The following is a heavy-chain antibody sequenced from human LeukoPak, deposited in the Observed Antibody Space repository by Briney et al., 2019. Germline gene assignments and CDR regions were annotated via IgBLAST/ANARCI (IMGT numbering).Heavy chain of an antibody. J-gene: IGHJ4*02. CDR1: GGSISCSSYY. V-gene: IGHV4-39*01. Sequence: SETLSLTCTVSGGSISCSSYYWGWIRQPPGKGLEWIGSIYYSGSTYYNPTLKSRVTISVDTSKNQFSLKLSSVTAADTAVYYCARHQWLALLFDYWGQGTLVPVSS. CDR2: IYYSGST. CDR3: ARHQWLALLFDY. D-gene: IGHD6-19*01.